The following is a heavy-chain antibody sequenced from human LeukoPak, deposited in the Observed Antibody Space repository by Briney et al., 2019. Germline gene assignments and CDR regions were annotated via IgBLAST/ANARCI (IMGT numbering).Heavy chain of an antibody. D-gene: IGHD3-10*01. Sequence: GESLKISCNGSGYSFTSYWIGWVRHMPGKGLEWMGIIYPGDSDTRYSPSFQGQVTISADKSVSTAHLQWSSLKASDSAIYYCARHEFHASGGYYMAYWGQGTLVTVSS. CDR3: ARHEFHASGGYYMAY. V-gene: IGHV5-51*01. J-gene: IGHJ4*02. CDR1: GYSFTSYW. CDR2: IYPGDSDT.